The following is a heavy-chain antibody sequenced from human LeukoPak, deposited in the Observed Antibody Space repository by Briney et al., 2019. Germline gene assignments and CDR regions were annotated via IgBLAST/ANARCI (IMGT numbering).Heavy chain of an antibody. Sequence: SVTLSLTCAVYGESFSGFYWSWIRRPPGKGLEWIGEINHSGTTNYSPSLKSRVIISTDTSKNQFSVRLMSVTASDTAVYYCARGPSHGGKYRGFFDYWGQGTLVAVSS. CDR1: GESFSGFY. J-gene: IGHJ4*02. CDR2: INHSGTT. D-gene: IGHD4-23*01. V-gene: IGHV4-34*01. CDR3: ARGPSHGGKYRGFFDY.